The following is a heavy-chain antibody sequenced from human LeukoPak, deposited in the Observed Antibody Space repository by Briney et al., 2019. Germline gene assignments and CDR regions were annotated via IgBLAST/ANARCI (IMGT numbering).Heavy chain of an antibody. D-gene: IGHD1-26*01. CDR1: GGTFSSYA. V-gene: IGHV1-69*05. CDR3: ARDIVGATDHLYYFNY. J-gene: IGHJ4*02. Sequence: SVKVSCKASGGTFSSYAISWVRQAPGQGLEWMGGIIPIFGTANYAQKFQGRVTITMDESTSTAYMELSSLRSEDTAVYYCARDIVGATDHLYYFNYWGQGTLVTVSS. CDR2: IIPIFGTA.